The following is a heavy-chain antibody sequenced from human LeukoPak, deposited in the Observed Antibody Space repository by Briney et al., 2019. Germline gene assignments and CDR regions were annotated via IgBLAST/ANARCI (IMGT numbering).Heavy chain of an antibody. D-gene: IGHD3-10*01. CDR1: GDSVSNNSVA. CDR3: ARDMDYYCSGNYYNSRWFDP. CDR2: TYYESKWYN. J-gene: IGHJ5*02. V-gene: IGHV6-1*01. Sequence: SQTLSLTCALSGDSVSNNSVAWNWIRHSPSSGLEWLGRTYYESKWYNDYAVSVKSPITINPETAKSQFYLKLNYLTPEDTAVYYCARDMDYYCSGNYYNSRWFDPWGQGTLVTVTS.